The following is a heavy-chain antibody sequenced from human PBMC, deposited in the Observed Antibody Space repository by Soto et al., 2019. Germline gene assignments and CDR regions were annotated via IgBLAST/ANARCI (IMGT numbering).Heavy chain of an antibody. V-gene: IGHV4-39*01. Sequence: SETLSLTCTVSGGSISSSSYYWGWIRQPPGKGLERIGSIYYSGSTYYNPSLKSRVTISVDTSYNQFSLKLSSVTAAVTSVYYCARHSQAPYYHYGMDVWGQGTTVTVSS. CDR2: IYYSGST. CDR1: GGSISSSSYY. CDR3: ARHSQAPYYHYGMDV. J-gene: IGHJ6*02.